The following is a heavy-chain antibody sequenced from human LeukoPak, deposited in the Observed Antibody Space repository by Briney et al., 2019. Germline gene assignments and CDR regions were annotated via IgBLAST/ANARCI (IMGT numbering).Heavy chain of an antibody. CDR1: GYSFTSYW. D-gene: IGHD5-18*01. V-gene: IGHV5-51*01. J-gene: IGHJ3*02. CDR3: ARRRVTRDGYGLSLLSATPDASDI. Sequence: GESLKISCKGSGYSFTSYWIGWVRQMPGKGLEWMGIIYPGDSDTRYSPSFQGQVTISADKSISTAYLQWSSLKASDTAMYYCARRRVTRDGYGLSLLSATPDASDIWGQGTMVTVSS. CDR2: IYPGDSDT.